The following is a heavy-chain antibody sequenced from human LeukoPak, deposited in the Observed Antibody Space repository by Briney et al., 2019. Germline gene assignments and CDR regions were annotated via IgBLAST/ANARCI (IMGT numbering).Heavy chain of an antibody. CDR3: TRGLPRDGLVVIAAANEY. J-gene: IGHJ4*02. D-gene: IGHD2-2*01. V-gene: IGHV1-2*02. Sequence: ASVKVSCKASGYTFTGYYMHWVRQAPGQGLEWMGWINPNSGGTNYAQKFQGRVTMTRDTSISTAYTELSRLRSDDTAVYYCTRGLPRDGLVVIAAANEYWGQGSLVTVSS. CDR2: INPNSGGT. CDR1: GYTFTGYY.